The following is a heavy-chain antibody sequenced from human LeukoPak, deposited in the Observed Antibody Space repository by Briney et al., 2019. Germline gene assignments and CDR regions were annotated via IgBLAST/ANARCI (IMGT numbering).Heavy chain of an antibody. CDR3: ARHGWHAWYFDL. D-gene: IGHD6-19*01. Sequence: SETLSLTCAVYGGSFSGYYWSWIRQPPGNGLEWIGEINHSGSTNYNPSLKSRVTISVDTSKDQFSLKLSSVTAADTAVYYCARHGWHAWYFDLWGRGTLVTVSS. V-gene: IGHV4-34*01. J-gene: IGHJ2*01. CDR2: INHSGST. CDR1: GGSFSGYY.